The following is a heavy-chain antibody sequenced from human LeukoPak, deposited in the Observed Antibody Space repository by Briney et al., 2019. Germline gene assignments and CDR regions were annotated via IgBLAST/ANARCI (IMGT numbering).Heavy chain of an antibody. CDR3: ARARDAYFDY. Sequence: GASVKVSCKTSGYSFIGYYMHWVRQAPGQGLEWMGWINPNSGGTNYAQKFQGRVTMTRDTSISTAYMELSRLRSDDTAVYYCARARDAYFDYWGQGTLVTVSS. CDR2: INPNSGGT. V-gene: IGHV1-2*02. J-gene: IGHJ4*02. CDR1: GYSFIGYY.